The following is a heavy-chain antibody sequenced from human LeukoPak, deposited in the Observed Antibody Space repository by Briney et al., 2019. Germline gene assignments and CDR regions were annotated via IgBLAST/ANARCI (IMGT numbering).Heavy chain of an antibody. V-gene: IGHV4-59*01. Sequence: SETLSLTCTVSGGPISSYHWSWIRQPPGKGLEWIGYIYYSGSTNYNPSLKSRVTISVDTSKNQFSLKLSSVTAADTAVYYCARGWKRIKSYYYDSSGHPTYAFDIWGQGTMVTVSS. D-gene: IGHD3-22*01. CDR3: ARGWKRIKSYYYDSSGHPTYAFDI. CDR2: IYYSGST. CDR1: GGPISSYH. J-gene: IGHJ3*02.